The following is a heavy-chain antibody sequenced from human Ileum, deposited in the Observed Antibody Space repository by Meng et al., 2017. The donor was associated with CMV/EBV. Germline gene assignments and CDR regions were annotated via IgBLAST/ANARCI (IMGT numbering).Heavy chain of an antibody. CDR1: GYTFTSYD. J-gene: IGHJ5*02. CDR2: MNPKSGNT. CDR3: ARGYNWNSGIRWCDP. V-gene: IGHV1-8*01. D-gene: IGHD1-7*01. Sequence: ASVKVSCKASGYTFTSYDINWVRQATGQGLEWMGWMNPKSGNTGYAQEFQGRVTMTRDTSISTAYMELSSLKSEDTAVYYCARGYNWNSGIRWCDPWGQGTLVTVSS.